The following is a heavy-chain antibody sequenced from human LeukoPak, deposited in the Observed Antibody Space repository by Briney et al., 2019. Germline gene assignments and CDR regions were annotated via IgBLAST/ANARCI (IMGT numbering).Heavy chain of an antibody. J-gene: IGHJ4*02. Sequence: PSQTLSLTCAVSGGSISSGGYSWSWIRQPPGKGLEWIGYIYHSGSTYYNPSLKSRVTISVDTSKNQFSLKLSSVTAADTAVYYCARRRPERWELRGAYFDYWGQGTLVTVSS. D-gene: IGHD1-26*01. CDR3: ARRRPERWELRGAYFDY. V-gene: IGHV4-30-2*01. CDR2: IYHSGST. CDR1: GGSISSGGYS.